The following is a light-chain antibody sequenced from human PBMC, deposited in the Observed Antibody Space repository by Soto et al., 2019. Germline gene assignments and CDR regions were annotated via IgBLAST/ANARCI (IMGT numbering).Light chain of an antibody. CDR3: QQYGSSPSIT. V-gene: IGKV3-20*01. J-gene: IGKJ5*01. CDR2: GAA. CDR1: ESVSSSY. Sequence: EVVLTQSPRTLSLYRGDRATLSFRASESVSSSYLSWYQQKPGQAPRLXVYGAASRATGIPDRFSGSGSGADLALTISRLEHEDDAVYYCQQYGSSPSITVGQGTRLEIK.